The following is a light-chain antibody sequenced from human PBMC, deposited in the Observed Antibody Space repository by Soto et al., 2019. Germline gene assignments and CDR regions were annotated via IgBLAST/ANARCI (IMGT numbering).Light chain of an antibody. CDR1: QSITNW. CDR2: KAS. Sequence: DIQMTQSPSTLSASVGDRLSITCRASQSITNWLAWYQQKPGKAPKLLIYKASSLQSEVPSRFSGSASGPEFTLTISVLQPDDFATYYCQQYHSYPFTFGPGTKVDIK. V-gene: IGKV1-5*03. CDR3: QQYHSYPFT. J-gene: IGKJ3*01.